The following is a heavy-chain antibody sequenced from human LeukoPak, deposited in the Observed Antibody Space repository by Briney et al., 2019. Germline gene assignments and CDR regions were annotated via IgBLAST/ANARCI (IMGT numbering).Heavy chain of an antibody. CDR2: ISYDGTNK. Sequence: PGGSLRLSCAASGFTFSGFAMHWARQAPGKGLEWVTVISYDGTNKYYADSVKGRFTISRDNSKNTLYLQMNSLRAEDTAVYYCARDRGSGSYHNDAVDYWGQGTLVTVSS. D-gene: IGHD3-10*01. CDR3: ARDRGSGSYHNDAVDY. CDR1: GFTFSGFA. J-gene: IGHJ4*02. V-gene: IGHV3-30-3*01.